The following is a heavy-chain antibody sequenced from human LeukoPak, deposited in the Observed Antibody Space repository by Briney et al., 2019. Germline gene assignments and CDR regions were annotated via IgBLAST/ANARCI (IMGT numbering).Heavy chain of an antibody. CDR3: ANLGSLKLQFGGPTFDY. V-gene: IGHV3-23*01. Sequence: GGSLRLSCAASGFTFSSYAVSWVRQAPGKGLEWVSAISGSGGSTYYADSVKGRFTISRDNSKNTLYLQMNSLRAEDTAVYYCANLGSLKLQFGGPTFDYWGQGTLVTVSS. J-gene: IGHJ4*02. CDR1: GFTFSSYA. D-gene: IGHD1-7*01. CDR2: ISGSGGST.